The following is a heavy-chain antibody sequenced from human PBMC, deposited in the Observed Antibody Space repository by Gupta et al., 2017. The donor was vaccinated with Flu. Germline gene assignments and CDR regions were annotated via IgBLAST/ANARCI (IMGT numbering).Heavy chain of an antibody. D-gene: IGHD3-22*01. Sequence: EVQLLVSGGAMVRPGGCLIRSCSASGLTCRNDGTNWFREAPGEGVEWFSIISGSGGRTYYADAIKGRFAISRDNSKNMLSLQMRSMRADDTAVYYCTRDLNRFPPSSGYHAYWGQGTLVTVPS. CDR3: TRDLNRFPPSSGYHAY. V-gene: IGHV3-23*01. CDR2: ISGSGGRT. J-gene: IGHJ4*02. CDR1: GLTCRNDG.